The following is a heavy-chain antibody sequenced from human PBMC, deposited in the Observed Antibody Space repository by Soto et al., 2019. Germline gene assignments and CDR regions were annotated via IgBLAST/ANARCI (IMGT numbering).Heavy chain of an antibody. CDR3: ASQHYYDSSGYYVVY. CDR2: IYYSGST. V-gene: IGHV4-59*08. CDR1: GGSISSYY. D-gene: IGHD3-22*01. Sequence: SETLSLTCTVSGGSISSYYWSWILQPPGKGLEWIGYIYYSGSTNYNPSLKSRVTISVDTSKNQFSLKLSSVTAADTAVYYCASQHYYDSSGYYVVYWGQGTLVTVSS. J-gene: IGHJ4*02.